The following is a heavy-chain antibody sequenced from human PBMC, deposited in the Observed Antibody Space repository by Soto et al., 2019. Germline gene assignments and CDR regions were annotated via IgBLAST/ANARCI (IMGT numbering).Heavy chain of an antibody. Sequence: GASVKVSCKASVYTFTGYYMHWVRQAPGQGLEWMGWINPNSGGTNYAQKFQGQVTISADKSITTTYLQWSSLKASDTAIYYCAASIFYYGMDVWGQGTTVTVSS. J-gene: IGHJ6*02. CDR1: VYTFTGYY. CDR3: AASIFYYGMDV. V-gene: IGHV1-2*02. CDR2: INPNSGGT.